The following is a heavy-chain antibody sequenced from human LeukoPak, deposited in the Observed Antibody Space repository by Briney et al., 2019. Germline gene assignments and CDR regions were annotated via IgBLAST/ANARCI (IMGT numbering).Heavy chain of an antibody. D-gene: IGHD2-21*02. Sequence: GGSLRLSCAASGYTFSRYWMHWVRQAPGKGLVWVSRINSDGRSTSYADSVKGRFTISRDNAKNTLYLQMNSLRAEDTAVYYCVILVVTDNMDFDIWGQGTMVTVCS. V-gene: IGHV3-74*01. CDR1: GYTFSRYW. J-gene: IGHJ3*02. CDR2: INSDGRST. CDR3: VILVVTDNMDFDI.